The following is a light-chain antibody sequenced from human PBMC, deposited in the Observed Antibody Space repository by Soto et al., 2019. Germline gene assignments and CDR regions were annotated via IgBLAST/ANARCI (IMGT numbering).Light chain of an antibody. CDR1: SSNIGAGYD. J-gene: IGLJ1*01. Sequence: QPVLTQPPSVSGAPGQRVTISCTGSSSNIGAGYDVHWYQQLPGTAPKLLIYGNSNRPSRVPDRFSGSKSGTSASLAITGLQAEDEADYYCQSYDSSLSGSNVFGTGTKVTVL. CDR2: GNS. CDR3: QSYDSSLSGSNV. V-gene: IGLV1-40*01.